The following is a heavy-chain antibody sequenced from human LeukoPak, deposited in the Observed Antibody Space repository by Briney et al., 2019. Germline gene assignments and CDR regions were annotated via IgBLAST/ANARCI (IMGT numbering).Heavy chain of an antibody. V-gene: IGHV4-39*01. CDR2: IYYSGST. CDR3: ARHGHGDAIVVVPAAIVH. Sequence: SETLSLTCTVSGGSISSSSYYWGWIRQPPGKGLEWIVSIYYSGSTYYNPSLKSRVTISVDTSKNQFSLKLSSVTAADTAVYYCARHGHGDAIVVVPAAIVHWGQGTLVTVSS. CDR1: GGSISSSSYY. J-gene: IGHJ4*02. D-gene: IGHD2-2*02.